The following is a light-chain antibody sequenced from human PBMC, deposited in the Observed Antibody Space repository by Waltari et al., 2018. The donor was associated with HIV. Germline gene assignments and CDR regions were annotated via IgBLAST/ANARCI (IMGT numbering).Light chain of an antibody. V-gene: IGLV1-47*01. J-gene: IGLJ3*02. CDR1: SSDIGSNY. CDR2: RNN. Sequence: QSVLTQPPSASGTPGQRVTISCSGASSDIGSNYVYWYQQLPGTAPKLLIYRNNQRPSGVPDRFSGSKSGTSASLAISGLRSEDEADYYCAAWDDRLRGVFGGGTKLTV. CDR3: AAWDDRLRGV.